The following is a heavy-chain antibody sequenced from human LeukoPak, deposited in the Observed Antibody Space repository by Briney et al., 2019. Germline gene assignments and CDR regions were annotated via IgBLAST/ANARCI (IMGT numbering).Heavy chain of an antibody. V-gene: IGHV1-2*02. CDR3: ARGEQGTDY. Sequence: GASVKVSCKASGYTFTGSYLHWVRQAPGQGLEWMGWLNPNSGDTKDALKFQGRVTMTRDTAINTAYMELSRLRSDDTAVYYCARGEQGTDYWGQGTLVTVSS. J-gene: IGHJ4*02. CDR2: LNPNSGDT. D-gene: IGHD1/OR15-1a*01. CDR1: GYTFTGSY.